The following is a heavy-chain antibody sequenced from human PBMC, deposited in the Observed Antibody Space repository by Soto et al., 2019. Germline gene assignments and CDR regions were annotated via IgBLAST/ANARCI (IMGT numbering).Heavy chain of an antibody. CDR3: AREPYYYDSSGSTDAFDI. Sequence: ASVKVSCKASGGTFSSYAISWVRQAPGQGLEWMGGIIPIFGTANYAQKFQGRVTITADESTSTAYMELSSLRSEDTAVYYCAREPYYYDSSGSTDAFDIWGQGTMVTVS. CDR1: GGTFSSYA. V-gene: IGHV1-69*13. J-gene: IGHJ3*02. D-gene: IGHD3-22*01. CDR2: IIPIFGTA.